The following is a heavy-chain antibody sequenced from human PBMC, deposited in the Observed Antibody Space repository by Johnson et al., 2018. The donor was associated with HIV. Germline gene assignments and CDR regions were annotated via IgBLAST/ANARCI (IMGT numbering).Heavy chain of an antibody. D-gene: IGHD3-22*01. Sequence: QVQLMESGGGVVQPGRSLRLSCAASGFTFSSYAMHWVRQAPGKGLEWVAVISYDGSNKYYGDSVKGRFTISRDNSKNSLYLQMNSLRAEDTAVYYCARDHTMIVWGGAFDIWGQGTMVTVSS. CDR2: ISYDGSNK. CDR3: ARDHTMIVWGGAFDI. J-gene: IGHJ3*02. V-gene: IGHV3-30*04. CDR1: GFTFSSYA.